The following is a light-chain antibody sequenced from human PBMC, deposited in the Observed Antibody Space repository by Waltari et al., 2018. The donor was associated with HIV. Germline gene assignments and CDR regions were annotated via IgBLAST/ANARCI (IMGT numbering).Light chain of an antibody. V-gene: IGKV4-1*01. CDR2: WAS. J-gene: IGKJ2*01. CDR3: QQYYDIPYT. Sequence: DIVMTQSPDSLAVSLGERDTINCKSSQSILSTAGNRHYLAWYQQRPGQAPNLLIYWASTRESGVPDRFTGSGSGTDFTLTISSLQAEDVAVYYCQQYYDIPYTFGQGTKLDIK. CDR1: QSILSTAGNRHY.